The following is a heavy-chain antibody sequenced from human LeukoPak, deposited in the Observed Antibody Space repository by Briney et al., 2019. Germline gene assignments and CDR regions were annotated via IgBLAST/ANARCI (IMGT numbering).Heavy chain of an antibody. CDR3: ARGKAARYYYDSSGYYYDYFDY. D-gene: IGHD3-22*01. J-gene: IGHJ4*02. CDR2: IKQDGSEK. CDR1: GGSISSSSYY. V-gene: IGHV3-7*01. Sequence: ETLSLTCTVSGGSISSSSYYWGWVRQAPGKGLEWVANIKQDGSEKYYVDSVKGRFTISRDNAKNSLYLQMNSLRAEDTAVYYCARGKAARYYYDSSGYYYDYFDYCGQGTLVTVSS.